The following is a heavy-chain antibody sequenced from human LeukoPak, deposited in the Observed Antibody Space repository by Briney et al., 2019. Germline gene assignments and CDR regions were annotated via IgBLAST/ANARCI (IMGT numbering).Heavy chain of an antibody. CDR3: ARDPVVVVPAATPGSSSYYYYKGLDV. Sequence: GGSLRLSCGASGFTFRKNRMHWVRQTPGKGLEWVASISSSSNYIFYGDSVRGRFTISRDNANNSLSLHMNSLSAEDTGVYFCARDPVVVVPAATPGSSSYYYYKGLDVWGQGTTVTVSS. J-gene: IGHJ6*02. D-gene: IGHD2-2*01. CDR2: ISSSSNYI. V-gene: IGHV3-21*06. CDR1: GFTFRKNR.